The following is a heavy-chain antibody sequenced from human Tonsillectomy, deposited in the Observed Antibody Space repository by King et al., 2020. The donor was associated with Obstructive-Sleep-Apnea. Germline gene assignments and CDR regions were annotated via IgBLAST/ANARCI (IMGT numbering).Heavy chain of an antibody. J-gene: IGHJ4*02. CDR1: GYSFTSYW. D-gene: IGHD1-26*01. CDR2: IYPGDSYT. V-gene: IGHV5-51*01. CDR3: ARQPLEVGATTGFDY. Sequence: VQLVESGAEVKKPGESLKISCKGSGYSFTSYWIGWVRQMPGKALEWMWIIYPGDSYTRYSPSFQGQVTISAAKAISTAYLQWSSLKASDTAMYYCARQPLEVGATTGFDYWGQGTLVTVSS.